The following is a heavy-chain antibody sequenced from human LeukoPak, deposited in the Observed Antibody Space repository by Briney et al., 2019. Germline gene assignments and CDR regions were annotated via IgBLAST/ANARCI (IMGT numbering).Heavy chain of an antibody. V-gene: IGHV1-24*01. CDR2: FDPEDGET. D-gene: IGHD6-19*01. J-gene: IGHJ5*02. Sequence: ASVKVSCKVSGYTLTELSMHWVRQAPGKGLEWMGGFDPEDGETIYAQKFQGRVTMTEDTSTDTAHMELSSLRSEDTAVYYCATDRSNSSGWYYYDWFDPWGQGTLVTVSS. CDR3: ATDRSNSSGWYYYDWFDP. CDR1: GYTLTELS.